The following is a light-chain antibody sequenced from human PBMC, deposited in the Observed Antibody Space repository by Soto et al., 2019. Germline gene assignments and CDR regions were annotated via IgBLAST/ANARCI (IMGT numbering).Light chain of an antibody. V-gene: IGKV1-39*01. CDR3: QQTYSTPVT. CDR1: RTISGY. CDR2: AAS. Sequence: DIQMTQSPSSLSASVGDRVTITCRASRTISGYLNWYQQKPGKAPNLLIYAASNLQGGVPSRFSGSGSGTDFTLTISSPHSEDFATYYCQQTYSTPVTFGQGTKVEIK. J-gene: IGKJ1*01.